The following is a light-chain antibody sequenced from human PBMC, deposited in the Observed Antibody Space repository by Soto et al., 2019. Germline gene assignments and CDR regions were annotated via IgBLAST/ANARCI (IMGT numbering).Light chain of an antibody. J-gene: IGLJ1*01. Sequence: QSALRQPASVSGSPGQSSTISCTGTSSYVGGYNYVSWYQHHPGKAPKLIIYDVTNRPSGVSNPFSGSKSGNTASLTISGLQPEDEADYYCSSYTTSNTRQIVFGTGTKVTV. CDR3: SSYTTSNTRQIV. CDR1: SSYVGGYNY. CDR2: DVT. V-gene: IGLV2-14*03.